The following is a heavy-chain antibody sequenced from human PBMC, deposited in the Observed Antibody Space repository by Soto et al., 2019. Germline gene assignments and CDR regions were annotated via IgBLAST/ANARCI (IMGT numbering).Heavy chain of an antibody. D-gene: IGHD6-6*01. J-gene: IGHJ6*02. V-gene: IGHV5-10-1*01. Sequence: GESLKISCKGSGYSFTSYWISWVRQMPGKGLEWMGRIDPSDSYTNYSPSFQGHVTISADKSISTAYLQWSSLKASDTATYYCARSLYSSFSYYSGMDVWGQGTTFTVSS. CDR3: ARSLYSSFSYYSGMDV. CDR1: GYSFTSYW. CDR2: IDPSDSYT.